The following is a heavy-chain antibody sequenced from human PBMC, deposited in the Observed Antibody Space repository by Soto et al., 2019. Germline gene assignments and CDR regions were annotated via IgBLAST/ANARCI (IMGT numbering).Heavy chain of an antibody. Sequence: ASVKVSCKASGYTFTGYYMHWVRQAPGQGLEWMGWINPNSGGTNYAQKFQGWVTMTRDTSISTAYMELSRLRSDDTAVYYCARAGALNSQDFASWGQGTLVTVSS. J-gene: IGHJ5*02. CDR3: ARAGALNSQDFAS. CDR1: GYTFTGYY. D-gene: IGHD3-3*01. V-gene: IGHV1-2*04. CDR2: INPNSGGT.